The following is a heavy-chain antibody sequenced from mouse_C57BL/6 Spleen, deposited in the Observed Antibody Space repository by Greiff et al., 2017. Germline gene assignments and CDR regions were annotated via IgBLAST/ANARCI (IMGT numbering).Heavy chain of an antibody. CDR2: SSSGSSTM. J-gene: IGHJ2*01. CDR1: GFTFSDYG. Sequence: EVQVVESGGGLVKPGGSLKLSCAASGFTFSDYGMHWVRQAPEKGLEWVAYSSSGSSTMYYADTVKGRFTITRDNAKNTLFLQMTRLRSEDTAMYYCARPKDYGYFYDWGQGTTLTVS. CDR3: ARPKDYGYFYD. V-gene: IGHV5-17*01. D-gene: IGHD2-4*01.